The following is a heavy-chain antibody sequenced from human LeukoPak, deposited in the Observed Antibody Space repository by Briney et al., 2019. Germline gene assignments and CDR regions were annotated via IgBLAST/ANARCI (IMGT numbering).Heavy chain of an antibody. CDR1: GYTFTSYD. D-gene: IGHD2/OR15-2a*01. V-gene: IGHV1-2*02. J-gene: IGHJ4*02. CDR2: INPNSGGT. Sequence: ASVKVSCKASGYTFTSYDINWVRQATGQGLEWMGWINPNSGGTNYAQKFQGRVTMTRDTSISTAYMELSRLRSDDTAVYYCARQISMSSDYWGQGTLVTVSS. CDR3: ARQISMSSDY.